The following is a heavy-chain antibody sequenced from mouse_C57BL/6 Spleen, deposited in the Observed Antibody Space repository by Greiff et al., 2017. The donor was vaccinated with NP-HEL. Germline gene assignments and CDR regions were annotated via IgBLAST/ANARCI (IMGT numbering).Heavy chain of an antibody. CDR1: GYTFTSYW. CDR2: IHPNSGST. D-gene: IGHD2-12*01. V-gene: IGHV1-64*01. J-gene: IGHJ1*03. CDR3: ARSGYSSDFYWYFDV. Sequence: QVQLQQPGAELVKPGASVKLSCKASGYTFTSYWMHWVKQRPGQGLEWIGMIHPNSGSTNYNEKFKSKATLTVDKSSSTAYMQLSSLTSEDSAVYYCARSGYSSDFYWYFDVWGTGTTVTVSS.